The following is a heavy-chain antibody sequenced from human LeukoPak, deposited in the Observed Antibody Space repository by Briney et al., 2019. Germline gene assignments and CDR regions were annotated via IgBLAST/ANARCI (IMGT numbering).Heavy chain of an antibody. J-gene: IGHJ4*02. V-gene: IGHV3-30*04. Sequence: GRSLRLSCAAYGFTFSSYAMHWVRQAPGKGLEWVAVISYDGSNKYYADSVKGRFTISRDNSKNTLYLQMSSLRAEDTAVYYCARDRAMTTVTTGLGWGIDYWGQGTLVTVSS. CDR2: ISYDGSNK. D-gene: IGHD4-17*01. CDR1: GFTFSSYA. CDR3: ARDRAMTTVTTGLGWGIDY.